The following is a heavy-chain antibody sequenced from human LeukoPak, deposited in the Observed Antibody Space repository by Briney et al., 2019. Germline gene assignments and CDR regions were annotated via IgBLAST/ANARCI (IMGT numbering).Heavy chain of an antibody. V-gene: IGHV4-31*03. J-gene: IGHJ4*02. Sequence: PSETLSLTCTVSGASISSGGYYWSWIRQHPGKGLEWIGYIYYGGSTYYNPSLKSRIAISVDTSKNQFSLDLSSVTAADTAVYYCARDGLRGQLPYWGQGTLVTVSS. D-gene: IGHD1-1*01. CDR3: ARDGLRGQLPY. CDR2: IYYGGST. CDR1: GASISSGGYY.